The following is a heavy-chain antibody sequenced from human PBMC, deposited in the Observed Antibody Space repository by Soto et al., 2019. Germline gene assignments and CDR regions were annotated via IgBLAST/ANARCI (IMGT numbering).Heavy chain of an antibody. V-gene: IGHV1-2*02. Sequence: QVPLVQSGAEVKKPGASVKVSCKASGYTFTDYYIHWVRQAPGQGLEWMGWINPNSGGTKYAQKFQGRVTMTRDTSIRVAYMDLSRLTYDDTAVYSCARGGNSGYYYEWGQGTLVTVSS. D-gene: IGHD1-26*01. J-gene: IGHJ4*02. CDR3: ARGGNSGYYYE. CDR1: GYTFTDYY. CDR2: INPNSGGT.